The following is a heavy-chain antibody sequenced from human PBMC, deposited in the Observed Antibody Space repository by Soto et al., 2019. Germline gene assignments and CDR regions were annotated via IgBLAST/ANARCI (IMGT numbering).Heavy chain of an antibody. CDR3: ARVGRDCSSTSCYPGAFDI. Sequence: EVQLVETGGGLIQPGGSLRLSCAASGFTVSSNYMSWVRQAPGKGLEWVSVIYSGGSTYYADSVKGRFTISRDNSKNTLYLQMNSLRAEDTAVYYCARVGRDCSSTSCYPGAFDIRGQGTMVTVSS. CDR2: IYSGGST. V-gene: IGHV3-53*02. D-gene: IGHD2-2*01. J-gene: IGHJ3*02. CDR1: GFTVSSNY.